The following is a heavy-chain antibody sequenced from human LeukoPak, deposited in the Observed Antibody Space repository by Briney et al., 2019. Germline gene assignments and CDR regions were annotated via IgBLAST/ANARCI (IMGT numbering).Heavy chain of an antibody. CDR2: INPNSGGT. V-gene: IGHV1-2*04. CDR1: GYTFTGYY. J-gene: IGHJ3*02. D-gene: IGHD6-13*01. CDR3: AVAAAGRVGVSSAFDI. Sequence: ASVKVSCKASGYTFTGYYMHWVRQAPGQGLEWMGWINPNSGGTNYAQKFQGWVTITRDTSISTAYMELSRLRSADTAVYYCAVAAAGRVGVSSAFDIWGQGTMVTVSS.